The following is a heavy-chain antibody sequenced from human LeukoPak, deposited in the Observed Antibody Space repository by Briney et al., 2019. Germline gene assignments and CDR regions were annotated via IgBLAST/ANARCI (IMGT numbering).Heavy chain of an antibody. D-gene: IGHD3-22*01. CDR3: ARDQLNYYDSSGLHY. V-gene: IGHV1-2*02. Sequence: ASVKVSRKAPGYTFTGYYMHWVRQAPGQGFEWMGWINPNSGGTNYAQKFQGRVTMTRDTSISTAYMELSRLRSDDTAVYYCARDQLNYYDSSGLHYWGQGTLVTVSS. J-gene: IGHJ4*02. CDR2: INPNSGGT. CDR1: GYTFTGYY.